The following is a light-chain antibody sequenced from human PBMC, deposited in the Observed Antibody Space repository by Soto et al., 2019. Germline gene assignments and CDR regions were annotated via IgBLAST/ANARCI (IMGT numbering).Light chain of an antibody. CDR2: LGS. CDR3: MQSLHCPIT. V-gene: IGKV2-28*01. Sequence: CRPSTRVLHSDGYNSLDWYLQKPGQSPRILISLGSSRASGVPDRFSGSGSGIDFTLKISRVEAEDVGVYYCMQSLHCPITFGQRTRLAIK. CDR1: TRVLHSDGYNS. J-gene: IGKJ5*01.